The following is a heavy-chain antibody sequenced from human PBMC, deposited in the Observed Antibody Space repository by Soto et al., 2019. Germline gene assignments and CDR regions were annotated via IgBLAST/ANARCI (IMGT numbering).Heavy chain of an antibody. J-gene: IGHJ6*03. CDR3: ARESGGATATLYYYCCYRDV. Sequence: QVQLVQSGAEVKEPGASVTVSCRASGDRFTDYYMHWVRQAPGQGLEWMGWINPNSGVTKYAQKFQGWVTMTRDTSIRTVYMQLSRLSFDDTAIYYCARESGGATATLYYYCCYRDVWGTGTTVTVSS. V-gene: IGHV1-2*04. D-gene: IGHD5-12*01. CDR1: GDRFTDYY. CDR2: INPNSGVT.